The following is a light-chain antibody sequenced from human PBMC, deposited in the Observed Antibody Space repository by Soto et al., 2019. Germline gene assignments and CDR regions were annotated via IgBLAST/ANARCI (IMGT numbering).Light chain of an antibody. J-gene: IGLJ1*01. Sequence: QSVLTQPASVSGSSGQSIAISCTGTSSDVGGYNYVSWYQHYPGKAPKVMIYDVTNRPSGVSNRFPGSKSANTASLTIAGLQAEDEADYYCSSYISSSTPLDVFGTGTKVTVL. V-gene: IGLV2-14*03. CDR1: SSDVGGYNY. CDR3: SSYISSSTPLDV. CDR2: DVT.